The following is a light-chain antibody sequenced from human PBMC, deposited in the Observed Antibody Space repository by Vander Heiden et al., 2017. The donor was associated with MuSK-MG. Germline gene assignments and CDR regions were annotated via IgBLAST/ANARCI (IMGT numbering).Light chain of an antibody. J-gene: IGLJ2*01. Sequence: QSVLTQPPSVSGAPGQRVTISCTGSSSNIGAGYDVHWYQQLPGTAPKLLIYGKSNRPSGVPDRFSGSKSGTSASLAITGRQAEDEADYYCQSYDSSLSVVFGGGTKRTVL. CDR1: SSNIGAGYD. V-gene: IGLV1-40*01. CDR3: QSYDSSLSVV. CDR2: GKS.